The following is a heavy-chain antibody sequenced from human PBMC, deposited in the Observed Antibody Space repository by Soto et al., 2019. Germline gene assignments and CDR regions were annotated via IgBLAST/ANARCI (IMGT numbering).Heavy chain of an antibody. CDR2: ISAYSGNT. J-gene: IGHJ4*02. D-gene: IGHD3-10*01. V-gene: IGHV1-18*01. CDR3: ARGRYGDY. CDR1: GYTFTTYG. Sequence: QVQLVQSGAEVKKPGASVKVSCKASGYTFTTYGISWVRQAPGQGLEWVGWISAYSGNTKYAQKLQGRVTVTTDTXXXXXXXXXRSLXXXXXAVYYCARGRYGDYWGQGTLVTTSS.